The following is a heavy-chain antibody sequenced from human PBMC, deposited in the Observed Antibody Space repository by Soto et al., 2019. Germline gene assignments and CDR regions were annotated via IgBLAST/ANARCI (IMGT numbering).Heavy chain of an antibody. V-gene: IGHV3-15*01. CDR3: TTDRGYDFWSGYSSEYFQH. CDR1: GFTFSNAW. J-gene: IGHJ1*01. CDR2: IKSKTDGGTT. D-gene: IGHD3-3*01. Sequence: EVQLVESGGGLVKPGGSLRLSCAASGFTFSNAWMSWVRQAPGKGLEWVGRIKSKTDGGTTDYAAPVKGRFTISRDDSKNTLYLQMNSLKTDDTAVYYCTTDRGYDFWSGYSSEYFQHWGQGTLVTVSS.